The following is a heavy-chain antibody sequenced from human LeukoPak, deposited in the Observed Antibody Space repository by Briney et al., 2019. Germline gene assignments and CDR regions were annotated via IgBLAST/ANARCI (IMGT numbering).Heavy chain of an antibody. D-gene: IGHD3-3*01. CDR2: ITPIFGTA. V-gene: IGHV1-69*13. CDR3: ARDRNTIFGVVIPFDY. J-gene: IGHJ4*02. Sequence: SVKVSCKASGGTFSSYAISWVRQAPGQGLEWMGGITPIFGTANYAQKFQGRVTITADESTSTAYMELSSLRSEDTAVYYCARDRNTIFGVVIPFDYWGQGTLVTVSS. CDR1: GGTFSSYA.